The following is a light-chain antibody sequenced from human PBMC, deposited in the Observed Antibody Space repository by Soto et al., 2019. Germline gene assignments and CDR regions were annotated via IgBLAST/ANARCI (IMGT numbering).Light chain of an antibody. J-gene: IGKJ1*01. CDR1: QSVSSNY. CDR2: GAS. CDR3: QQYDGAWT. V-gene: IGKV3-20*01. Sequence: EIVLTQSPGTLSLSPGERATLSCRASQSVSSNYLAWYQQKPGQAPRLLIYGASSRATGIPDRFSGSGSGTDFTLTISRLEPEDFAVYFCQQYDGAWTFGHGTKVEIK.